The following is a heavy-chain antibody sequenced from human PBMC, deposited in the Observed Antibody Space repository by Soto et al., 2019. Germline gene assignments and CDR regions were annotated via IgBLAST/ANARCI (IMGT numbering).Heavy chain of an antibody. D-gene: IGHD1-26*01. CDR1: GGTFSSYA. CDR2: IIPIFGTA. V-gene: IGHV1-69*13. J-gene: IGHJ6*02. Sequence: SVKVSCKASGGTFSSYAISWVRQAPGQGLEWMGGIIPIFGTANYAQKFQGRVTITADESTSTAYMELSSLRSEDTAVYYCARDRAVWQLLRYYYGMDVWGQGTPVTVSS. CDR3: ARDRAVWQLLRYYYGMDV.